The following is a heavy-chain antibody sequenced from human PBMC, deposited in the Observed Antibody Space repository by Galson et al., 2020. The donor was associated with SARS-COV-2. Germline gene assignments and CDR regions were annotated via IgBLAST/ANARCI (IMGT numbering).Heavy chain of an antibody. CDR3: ARDLTGGYYDSSGSFDY. D-gene: IGHD3-22*01. J-gene: IGHJ4*02. Sequence: GESLKISCAASGFTFSSYSMNWVRQAPGKGLEWVSSFSSSSSYIYYADSVKGRFTISRDNAKNSLYLQMNSLRAEDTAVYYCARDLTGGYYDSSGSFDYWGQGTLVTVSS. CDR1: GFTFSSYS. CDR2: FSSSSSYI. V-gene: IGHV3-21*01.